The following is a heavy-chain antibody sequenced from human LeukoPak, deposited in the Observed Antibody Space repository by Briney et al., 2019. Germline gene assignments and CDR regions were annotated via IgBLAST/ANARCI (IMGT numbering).Heavy chain of an antibody. D-gene: IGHD2-2*01. CDR1: GFTFNNYG. J-gene: IGHJ4*02. Sequence: GKSLRLSCAASGFTFNNYGMRWVRQAPGKGLEWVAVISYDGRNKHYPDSVKGRFTISRDISTDTLWLQMDSLRTEDTAVYHCAKGPLRGTAAAIDYWGQGTLVTVSS. CDR2: ISYDGRNK. V-gene: IGHV3-30*18. CDR3: AKGPLRGTAAAIDY.